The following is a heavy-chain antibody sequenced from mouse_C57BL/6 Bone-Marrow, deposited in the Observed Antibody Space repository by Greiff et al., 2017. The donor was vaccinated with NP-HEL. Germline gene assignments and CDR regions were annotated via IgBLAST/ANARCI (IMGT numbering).Heavy chain of an antibody. CDR3: ARKRDMVTTTDWDFDV. CDR2: IWSGGST. J-gene: IGHJ1*03. Sequence: QVQLMESGRGLVQPSQSLSITCTVSGFSLTSYGVHWVRQSPGKGLEWLGVIWSGGSTYYNAAFISRLSISKNDSKSQVFFIKNSLQADDTASYYCARKRDMVTTTDWDFDVWGTGTTVTVSS. CDR1: GFSLTSYG. D-gene: IGHD2-2*01. V-gene: IGHV2-2*01.